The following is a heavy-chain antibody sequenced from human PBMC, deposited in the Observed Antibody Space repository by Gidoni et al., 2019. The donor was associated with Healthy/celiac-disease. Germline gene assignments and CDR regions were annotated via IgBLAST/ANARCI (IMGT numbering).Heavy chain of an antibody. CDR1: GFTFRSYE. D-gene: IGHD3-16*02. J-gene: IGHJ4*02. V-gene: IGHV3-48*03. Sequence: EVQLVESGGGLVQPGGSLRLSCAASGFTFRSYEMNWVRQAPGKGLEWVSYMSSSGSTIYYADSVKGRFTISRDNAKNSLYLQMNSLRAEDTAVYYCARAPGDYDYVWGSYPKATDYWGQGTLVTVSS. CDR2: MSSSGSTI. CDR3: ARAPGDYDYVWGSYPKATDY.